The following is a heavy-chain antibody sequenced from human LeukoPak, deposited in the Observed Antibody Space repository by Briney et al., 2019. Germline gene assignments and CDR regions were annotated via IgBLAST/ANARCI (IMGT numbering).Heavy chain of an antibody. V-gene: IGHV3-9*01. CDR3: ANDKAAHPREPIFDY. J-gene: IGHJ4*02. Sequence: GRSLRLSCAASGFTFDDYAMHWVRQAPGKGLEWVSGISWNSGSIGYADSMKGRFTISRDNAKNSLYLQMNSLRAEDTALYYCANDKAAHPREPIFDYWGQGTLVTVSS. CDR1: GFTFDDYA. CDR2: ISWNSGSI. D-gene: IGHD1-14*01.